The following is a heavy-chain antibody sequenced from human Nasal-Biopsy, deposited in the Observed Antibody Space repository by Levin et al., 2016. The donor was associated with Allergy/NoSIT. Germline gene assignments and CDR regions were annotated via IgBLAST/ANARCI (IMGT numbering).Heavy chain of an antibody. CDR2: DGDGK. CDR1: GFSFRTSG. Sequence: GGSLRLSCAASGFSFRTSGMHWVRQAPGKGLEWLALDGDGKYYRESVRDRFTISRDNSKNTLYLQMDSLRAEDTGIYYCARDKDWYIDLWGRGTLVTVSS. V-gene: IGHV3-33*01. CDR3: ARDKDWYIDL. J-gene: IGHJ2*01.